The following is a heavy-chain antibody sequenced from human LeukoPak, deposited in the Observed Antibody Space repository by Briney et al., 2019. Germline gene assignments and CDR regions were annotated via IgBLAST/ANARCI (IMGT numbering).Heavy chain of an antibody. V-gene: IGHV1-69*05. D-gene: IGHD3-10*01. J-gene: IGHJ6*03. Sequence: ASVKVSCKASVGTFSSYAISWVRQAPGQGLEWVGGIIPIFGTANYAQTFQGRVTITTDESTSTAYMELSSLRSEDTAVYYCARVITMGYYMDVWGKGTTVTVSS. CDR2: IIPIFGTA. CDR3: ARVITMGYYMDV. CDR1: VGTFSSYA.